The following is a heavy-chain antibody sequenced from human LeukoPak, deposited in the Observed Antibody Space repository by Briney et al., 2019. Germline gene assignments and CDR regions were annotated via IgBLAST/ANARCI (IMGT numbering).Heavy chain of an antibody. CDR2: TRSKANSYTT. V-gene: IGHV3-72*01. CDR1: GFTFSDHY. D-gene: IGHD2-2*01. J-gene: IGHJ4*02. CDR3: ARSGGGHCSSTSCDDY. Sequence: PGGSLRLSCAASGFTFSDHYMDWVRQAPGKGLEWVGRTRSKANSYTTEYAASVKGRFTISRDDSKNSLYLQMNSLKTEDTAVYYCARSGGGHCSSTSCDDYWGQGTLVTVSS.